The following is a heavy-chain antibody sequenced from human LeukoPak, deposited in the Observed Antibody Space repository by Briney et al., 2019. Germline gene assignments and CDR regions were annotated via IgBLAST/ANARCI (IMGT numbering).Heavy chain of an antibody. CDR1: DDSITMYY. Sequence: ASETLSLTCSVSDDSITMYYWTWIRQPPGKGLEWIGYVDHTGSTNFNPSLNGRVSISRDTTKNLFSLRLRSVTAADTAVYYCARHLSTGYYYVRWFDPWGQGTLVTVSS. CDR2: VDHTGST. J-gene: IGHJ5*02. D-gene: IGHD3-9*01. CDR3: ARHLSTGYYYVRWFDP. V-gene: IGHV4-59*08.